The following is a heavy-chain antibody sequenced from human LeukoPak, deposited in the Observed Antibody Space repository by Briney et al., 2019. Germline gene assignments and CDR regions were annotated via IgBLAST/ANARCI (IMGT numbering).Heavy chain of an antibody. CDR2: ISYDGSNK. CDR1: GFTFSSYA. D-gene: IGHD3-22*01. V-gene: IGHV3-30-3*01. J-gene: IGHJ4*02. Sequence: GGSLRLSCAASGFTFSSYAMHWVRQAPGKGLEWVAVISYDGSNKYYADSVKGRFTISRDNSENTLYLQMNSLRAEDTAVYYCARDPNYYDSSGYSYFDYWGQGTLVTVSS. CDR3: ARDPNYYDSSGYSYFDY.